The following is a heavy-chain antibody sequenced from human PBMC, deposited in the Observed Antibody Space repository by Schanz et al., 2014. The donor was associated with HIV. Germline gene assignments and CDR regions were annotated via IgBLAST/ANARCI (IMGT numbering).Heavy chain of an antibody. CDR1: GGTFSNYT. D-gene: IGHD2-21*01. J-gene: IGHJ6*02. CDR2: IIPLLDTT. V-gene: IGHV1-69*06. Sequence: QVQLVQSGAEVKKPGSSVKVTCKTSGGTFSNYTITWVRQAPGEGLEWMGGIIPLLDTTNYAQKFQGRVTITADISTNTAYMELTSLRSEDTAVYYCARKGGDGYERLDVWGQGTTVIVSS. CDR3: ARKGGDGYERLDV.